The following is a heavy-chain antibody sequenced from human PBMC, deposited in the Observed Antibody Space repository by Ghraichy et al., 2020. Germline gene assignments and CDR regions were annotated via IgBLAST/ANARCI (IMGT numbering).Heavy chain of an antibody. V-gene: IGHV3-23*01. CDR1: GFTFSSYA. CDR3: AKLIHPKILEWLSGWYMDV. D-gene: IGHD3-3*01. J-gene: IGHJ6*03. CDR2: ISGSGGST. Sequence: LSLTCAASGFTFSSYAMSWVRQAPGKGLEWVSAISGSGGSTYYADSVKGRFTISRDNSKNTLYLQMNSLRAEDTAVYYCAKLIHPKILEWLSGWYMDVWGKGTTVTVSS.